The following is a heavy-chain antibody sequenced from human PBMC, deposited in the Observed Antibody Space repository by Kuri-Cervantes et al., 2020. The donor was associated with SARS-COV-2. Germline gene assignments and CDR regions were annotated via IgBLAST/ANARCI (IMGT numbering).Heavy chain of an antibody. D-gene: IGHD1-26*01. V-gene: IGHV1-24*01. CDR3: ATDLSGSYGGSIDY. CDR2: FDPEDGET. J-gene: IGHJ4*02. Sequence: ASVKVSCKVSGYTLTELSMHWVRQAPGKGLVWMGGFDPEDGETIYAQKFQGRVTMTEDTSTDTAYMELSSLRSEDTAVYYCATDLSGSYGGSIDYWGQGTLVTVSS. CDR1: GYTLTELS.